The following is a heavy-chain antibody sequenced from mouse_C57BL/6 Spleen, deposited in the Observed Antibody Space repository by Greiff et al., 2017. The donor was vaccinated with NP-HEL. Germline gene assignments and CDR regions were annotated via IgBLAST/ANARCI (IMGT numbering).Heavy chain of an antibody. CDR1: GYAFSSYW. CDR3: ARSYDGYYVCAMDY. D-gene: IGHD2-3*01. J-gene: IGHJ4*01. Sequence: QVQLKQSGAELVKPGASVKISCKASGYAFSSYWMNWVKQRPGKGLEWIGQIYPGDGDTNYNGKFKGKATLTADKSSSTAYMQLSSLTSEDSAVYFCARSYDGYYVCAMDYWGQGTSVTVSS. CDR2: IYPGDGDT. V-gene: IGHV1-80*01.